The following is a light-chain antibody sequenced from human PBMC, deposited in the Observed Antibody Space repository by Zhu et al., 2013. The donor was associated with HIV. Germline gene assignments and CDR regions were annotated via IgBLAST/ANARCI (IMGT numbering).Light chain of an antibody. CDR3: TSYTSNTTLVV. V-gene: IGLV2-14*03. CDR1: SSDIGAYNY. J-gene: IGLJ2*01. Sequence: QSALTQPPSASGSPGQSVTISCTGTSSDIGAYNYVSWYQQHPGKAPKLMIFNVNNRPSGISSRFSGSKSGNTASLTISGLQAEDEAHYYCTSYTSNTTLVVFGGGTKLTVV. CDR2: NVN.